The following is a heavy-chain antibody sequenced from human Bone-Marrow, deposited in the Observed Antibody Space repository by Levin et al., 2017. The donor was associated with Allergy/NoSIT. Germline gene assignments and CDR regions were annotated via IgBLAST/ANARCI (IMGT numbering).Heavy chain of an antibody. CDR1: GDSITSGSYY. CDR2: IYHSGTT. D-gene: IGHD4-17*01. Sequence: SPTLSLPCTVSGDSITSGSYYWGWIRQHPGKGLEWIGYIYHSGTTSYNPSLKSRVTMSVDTSKNQFSLKLTSVTAADTAFYYCARAGTYGDYVGQWGQGTLVSVSS. J-gene: IGHJ4*02. CDR3: ARAGTYGDYVGQ. V-gene: IGHV4-31*03.